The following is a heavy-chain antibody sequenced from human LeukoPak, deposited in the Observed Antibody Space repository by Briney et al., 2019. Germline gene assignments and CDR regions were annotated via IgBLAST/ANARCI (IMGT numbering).Heavy chain of an antibody. J-gene: IGHJ6*03. D-gene: IGHD6-13*01. CDR3: ARHAHSSSWYYYYYMDV. CDR2: IYYTGST. V-gene: IGHV4-39*01. Sequence: SETLSLTCAVSGASISGSGYYLGWIRQPPGKGLEWIGNIYYTGSTYYNASLKSRVTISVDTSKNQFSLKLSSVTAADTAVYYCARHAHSSSWYYYYYMDVWGKGTTVTISS. CDR1: GASISGSGYY.